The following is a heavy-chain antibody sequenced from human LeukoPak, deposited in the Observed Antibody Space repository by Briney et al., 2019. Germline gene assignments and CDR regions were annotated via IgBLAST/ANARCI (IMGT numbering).Heavy chain of an antibody. Sequence: SETLSLTCTVSGGSISSGGYSWSWIRQPPGRGLEWIGYIYHSGSTYYNPSLKSRVTISVDRSKNQFSLKLSSVTAADTAVYYCATTHTGGGYDFWSGYYLRDPNYGMDVWGQGTTVTVSS. V-gene: IGHV4-30-2*01. CDR1: GGSISSGGYS. D-gene: IGHD3-3*01. CDR2: IYHSGST. J-gene: IGHJ6*02. CDR3: ATTHTGGGYDFWSGYYLRDPNYGMDV.